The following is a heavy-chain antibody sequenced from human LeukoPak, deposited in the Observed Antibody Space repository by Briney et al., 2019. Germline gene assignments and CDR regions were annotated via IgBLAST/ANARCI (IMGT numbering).Heavy chain of an antibody. J-gene: IGHJ4*02. CDR1: GGSISGYY. Sequence: SSETLSLTCTVSGGSISGYYWSWIRQPPGKGLEWIGYIFYSGSTNYNPSLKSRVTISVDTSKNQFSLKLSSVTAADTAVYYCARGEWDLLFDYWGQGTLVTVSS. D-gene: IGHD1-26*01. CDR2: IFYSGST. CDR3: ARGEWDLLFDY. V-gene: IGHV4-59*01.